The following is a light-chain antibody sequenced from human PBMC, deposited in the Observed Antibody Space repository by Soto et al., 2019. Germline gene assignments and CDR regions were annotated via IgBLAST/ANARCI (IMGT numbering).Light chain of an antibody. CDR2: TNN. J-gene: IGLJ1*01. CDR1: SSNIGAGYD. CDR3: QSYDSRLSADV. Sequence: QSVLTQPPSVSGAPGQRVTISCTGSSSNIGAGYDVHWYLQVPGTAPKLLVYTNNNRPSGVPDRFSGSKSDTSASLAITGLQAEDEADYYCQSYDSRLSADVFGTGTKVTVL. V-gene: IGLV1-40*01.